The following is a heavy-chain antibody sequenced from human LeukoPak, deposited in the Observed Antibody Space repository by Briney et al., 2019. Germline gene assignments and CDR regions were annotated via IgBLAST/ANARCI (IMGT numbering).Heavy chain of an antibody. Sequence: ASVKVSCKASGYTFTGYYMHWVRQAPGQGLEWMGCINPNSGGTNYAQKFQGRVTMTRDTSISTAYMELSRLRSDDTAVYYCARGGVEYSSTPPSYWGQGTLVTVSS. J-gene: IGHJ4*02. CDR1: GYTFTGYY. CDR3: ARGGVEYSSTPPSY. D-gene: IGHD6-6*01. V-gene: IGHV1-2*02. CDR2: INPNSGGT.